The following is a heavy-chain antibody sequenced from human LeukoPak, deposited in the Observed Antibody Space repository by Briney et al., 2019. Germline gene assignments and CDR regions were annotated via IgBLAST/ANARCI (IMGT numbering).Heavy chain of an antibody. CDR3: ARETSQKGAHYMDV. J-gene: IGHJ6*03. V-gene: IGHV4-61*02. D-gene: IGHD3-16*01. CDR2: IYISGST. CDR1: GGSISSGSYY. Sequence: ESSETLSLTCTVSGGSISSGSYYWSWIRQPAGKGLEWIGRIYISGSTTYNPSLRSRVTISVDTSKNQFSLTVTSVTAADTAVYYCARETSQKGAHYMDVWGKGTTVTISS.